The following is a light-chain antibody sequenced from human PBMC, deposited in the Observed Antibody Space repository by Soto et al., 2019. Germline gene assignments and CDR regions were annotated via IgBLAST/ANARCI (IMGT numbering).Light chain of an antibody. Sequence: EIVLTQSPGTLSLSPGERATLSCRASQSISSSYLAWYQQKPGQAPRLLIYGASSRATGVPDRFSGSGSGTDFTHTISSLEPEDFAVYYCHQYDNSPLTFGGGTKVEIK. CDR1: QSISSSY. V-gene: IGKV3-20*01. CDR3: HQYDNSPLT. CDR2: GAS. J-gene: IGKJ4*01.